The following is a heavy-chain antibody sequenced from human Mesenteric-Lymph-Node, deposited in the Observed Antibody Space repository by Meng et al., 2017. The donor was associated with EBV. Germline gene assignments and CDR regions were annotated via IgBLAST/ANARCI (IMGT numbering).Heavy chain of an antibody. CDR3: AHSGICSPGACYSWYFDF. J-gene: IGHJ4*02. V-gene: IGHV2-5*02. CDR2: IYWDDDK. D-gene: IGHD2-15*01. CDR1: GFSLTTSGVG. Sequence: QITLKESGPTLVKPXQPLTLTCXVSGFSLTTSGVGVGWIRQPPGKALEWLALIYWDDDKRYSPSLNGRLTITKDTSKNQVVLTMTNMNPVDTATYYCAHSGICSPGACYSWYFDFWGQGTLVTVSS.